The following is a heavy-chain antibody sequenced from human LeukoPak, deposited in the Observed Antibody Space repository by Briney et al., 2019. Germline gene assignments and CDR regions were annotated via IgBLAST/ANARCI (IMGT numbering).Heavy chain of an antibody. V-gene: IGHV3-23*01. D-gene: IGHD4-17*01. CDR3: AKDDDYGDCFDY. Sequence: GGTLRLSCAAPGFTFSSDGMSSVRQAPGKGLEWVSAISGSGGSTYYADSVKGRFTISRDNSKNTLYLQMNSLRAEDTAVYYCAKDDDYGDCFDYWGQGTLVTVSS. CDR1: GFTFSSDG. J-gene: IGHJ4*02. CDR2: ISGSGGST.